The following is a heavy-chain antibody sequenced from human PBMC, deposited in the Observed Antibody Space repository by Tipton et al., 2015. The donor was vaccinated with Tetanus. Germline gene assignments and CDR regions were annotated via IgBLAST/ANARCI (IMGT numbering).Heavy chain of an antibody. Sequence: QLVQSGAEVKKPGASVKVSCKTSGYTFSNYGVSWVRQAPGQGLEWMGGIIPASGATNYAHKFQGRVTMTADASTTTVHMELSNLRSDDTAVYYCVRDRAAAGGSDYWGQGTLVTV. CDR3: VRDRAAAGGSDY. V-gene: IGHV1-69*13. J-gene: IGHJ4*02. CDR1: GYTFSNYG. CDR2: IIPASGAT. D-gene: IGHD6-25*01.